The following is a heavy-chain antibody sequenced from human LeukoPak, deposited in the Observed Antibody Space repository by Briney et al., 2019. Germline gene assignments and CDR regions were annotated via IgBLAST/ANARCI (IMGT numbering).Heavy chain of an antibody. V-gene: IGHV4-4*07. J-gene: IGHJ5*02. CDR2: VYPGGTT. Sequence: SETLSLTCTVSGVSVSHEYWTWIRQPAGKGLEWIGRVYPGGTTNTNFFLKSRETMSLETSTNKFSLSLSSLSAPHTPVYYCSTYVTGSFSPYFDPWGQGNLVTVSS. CDR3: STYVTGSFSPYFDP. D-gene: IGHD2-21*02. CDR1: GVSVSHEY.